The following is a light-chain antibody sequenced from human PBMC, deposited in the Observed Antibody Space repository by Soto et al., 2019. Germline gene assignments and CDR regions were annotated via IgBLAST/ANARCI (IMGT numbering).Light chain of an antibody. CDR2: KAS. CDR3: LQYNGYYRT. J-gene: IGKJ1*01. V-gene: IGKV1-5*03. CDR1: QTISSW. Sequence: DIQMTQSPSTLSGSVGDRVTITCRASQTISSWLAWYQQKPGKAPKLLIYKASTLKSGVPSRFSGSGSGTTFTLTISSLQSDDFATYYCLQYNGYYRTFGQGTKGDI.